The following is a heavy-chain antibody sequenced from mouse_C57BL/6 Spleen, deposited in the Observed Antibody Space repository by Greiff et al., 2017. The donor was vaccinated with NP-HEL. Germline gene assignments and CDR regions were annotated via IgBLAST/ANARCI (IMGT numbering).Heavy chain of an antibody. V-gene: IGHV1-82*01. J-gene: IGHJ1*03. CDR3: ARWDDYDRYFDV. CDR2: IYPGDGDT. CDR1: GYAFSSSW. D-gene: IGHD2-4*01. Sequence: QVQLQQSGPELVKPGASVKISCKASGYAFSSSWMNWVKQRPGKGLEWIGRIYPGDGDTNYNGKFKGKATLTADKSSSTAYMQLSSLTSEDSAVYFCARWDDYDRYFDVWGTGTTVTVSS.